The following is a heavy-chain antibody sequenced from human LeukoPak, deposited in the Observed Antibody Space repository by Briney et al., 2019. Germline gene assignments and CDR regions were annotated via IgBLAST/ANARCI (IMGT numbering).Heavy chain of an antibody. CDR1: GYTFTGYY. D-gene: IGHD2-2*01. V-gene: IGHV1-69*13. Sequence: SVKVSCKASGYTFTGYYMHWVRQAPGQGLEWMGGIIPIFGTANYAQKFQGRVTITADESTSTAYMELSSLRSEDTAVYYCARGEVPAAYTFDYWGQGTLVTVSS. J-gene: IGHJ4*02. CDR3: ARGEVPAAYTFDY. CDR2: IIPIFGTA.